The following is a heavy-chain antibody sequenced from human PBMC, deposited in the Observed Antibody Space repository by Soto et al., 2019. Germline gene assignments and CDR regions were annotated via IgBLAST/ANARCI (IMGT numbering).Heavy chain of an antibody. CDR1: GYTFTSYG. Sequence: QVQLVQSGAEVKKPGASVKVSCKASGYTFTSYGIIWVRQAPGQGLEWMGWISAYNGNTNYAQKLQGRVTMTTDTSTGTGYMELRSLRSDDTAVYYCARPGYDDSSGYKRGNAFDIWGQGTMVTVSS. D-gene: IGHD3-22*01. V-gene: IGHV1-18*01. J-gene: IGHJ3*02. CDR3: ARPGYDDSSGYKRGNAFDI. CDR2: ISAYNGNT.